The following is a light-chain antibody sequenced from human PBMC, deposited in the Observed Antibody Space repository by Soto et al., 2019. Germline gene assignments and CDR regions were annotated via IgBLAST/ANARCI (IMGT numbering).Light chain of an antibody. CDR1: QSVRGN. J-gene: IGKJ5*01. CDR3: QQYNNWPFIT. Sequence: EVAMAQTPGTLSVSPGERATLSCRASQSVRGNLAWYQQKPGQSPRLLIYGASSRATGIPVRFSGSGSGTEFTLTISSLQSEDFAVYYCQQYNNWPFITFGQGTRLEIK. CDR2: GAS. V-gene: IGKV3-15*01.